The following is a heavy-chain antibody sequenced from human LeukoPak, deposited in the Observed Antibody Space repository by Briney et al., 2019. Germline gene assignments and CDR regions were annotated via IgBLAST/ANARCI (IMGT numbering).Heavy chain of an antibody. Sequence: ASVKVSCKASGYTFTGFYVHWVRQAPGQGLEWMGWINPNSGVTNYAQKFQGRVTMTTDTSITTAYMELSGLRSDDTAVYYCARTQTLDYWGQGTLVTVSS. CDR3: ARTQTLDY. V-gene: IGHV1-2*02. CDR2: INPNSGVT. CDR1: GYTFTGFY. J-gene: IGHJ4*02. D-gene: IGHD4-23*01.